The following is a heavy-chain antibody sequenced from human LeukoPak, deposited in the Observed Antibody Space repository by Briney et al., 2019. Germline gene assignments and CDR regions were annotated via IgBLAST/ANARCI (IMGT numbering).Heavy chain of an antibody. D-gene: IGHD6-13*01. V-gene: IGHV3-7*04. CDR3: ARAAAGSFDY. CDR1: TFTFSSYW. J-gene: IGHJ4*02. Sequence: GGSLRLSCAASTFTFSSYWMTWVRQAPGKGLEWVANIKQDGSEKYYVDSVKGRFTISRDNAKNSLYLQMNSLRAEDTAVYYCARAAAGSFDYWGQGTLVTVSS. CDR2: IKQDGSEK.